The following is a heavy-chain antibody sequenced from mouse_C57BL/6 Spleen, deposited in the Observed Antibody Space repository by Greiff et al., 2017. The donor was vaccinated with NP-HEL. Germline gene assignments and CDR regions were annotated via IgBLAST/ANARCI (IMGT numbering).Heavy chain of an antibody. D-gene: IGHD1-1*01. CDR3: ARGGLDYYGSTYAMDY. Sequence: QVQLQQPGAELVKPGASVKLSCKASGYTFTSYWMHWVKQRPGQGLEWIGMIHPNSGSTNYNEKFKSKATLTVDKSSSTAYMQLSSLTSEDSAVYYCARGGLDYYGSTYAMDYWGQGTSVTVSS. J-gene: IGHJ4*01. CDR1: GYTFTSYW. V-gene: IGHV1-64*01. CDR2: IHPNSGST.